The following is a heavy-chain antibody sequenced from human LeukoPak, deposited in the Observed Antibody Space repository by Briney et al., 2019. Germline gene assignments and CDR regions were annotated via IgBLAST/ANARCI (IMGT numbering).Heavy chain of an antibody. V-gene: IGHV1-8*01. J-gene: IGHJ6*02. CDR2: MNPNSGNT. CDR1: GYTFTSYD. CDR3: ARAHYDLWSGYPRNYGMDV. D-gene: IGHD3-3*01. Sequence: GASVKVSCKASGYTFTSYDINWVRQATGQGLEWMGWMNPNSGNTGYAQKFQGRVTMTRNTSISTAYMELSSLRSEDTAVYYCARAHYDLWSGYPRNYGMDVWGQGTTVTVSS.